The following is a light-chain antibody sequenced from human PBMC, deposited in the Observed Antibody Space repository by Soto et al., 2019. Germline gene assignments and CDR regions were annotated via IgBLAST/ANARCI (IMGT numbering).Light chain of an antibody. Sequence: EIVLTQSPGTLSLSPGERATLSCRASQSVSSSYLAWYQQKPGQAPRLLIYGASSRATGIPDRFSGSGSGTDFPFTISRLEPKDFAVYYCQKYGTSLSFTFGPGTKGNI. J-gene: IGKJ3*01. V-gene: IGKV3-20*01. CDR3: QKYGTSLSFT. CDR1: QSVSSSY. CDR2: GAS.